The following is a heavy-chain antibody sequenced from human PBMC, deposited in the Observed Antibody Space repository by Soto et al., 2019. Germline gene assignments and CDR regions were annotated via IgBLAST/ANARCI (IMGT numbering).Heavy chain of an antibody. V-gene: IGHV4-39*01. D-gene: IGHD3-10*01. CDR1: GGSISSSSYY. Sequence: QLQLQESGPGLVKPSETLSLTCTVSGGSISSSSYYWGWIRQPPGKGLEWIGSIYYSGSTYYNPSLKSRVXTXVXXSTNQFSLKLSSVTAADTAVYCCARSLSTMVPGADWGQGTLVTVSS. J-gene: IGHJ4*02. CDR2: IYYSGST. CDR3: ARSLSTMVPGAD.